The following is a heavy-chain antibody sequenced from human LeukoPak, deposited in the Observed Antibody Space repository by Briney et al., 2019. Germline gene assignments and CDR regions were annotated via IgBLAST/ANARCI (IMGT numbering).Heavy chain of an antibody. CDR3: ARVMRSDTFRFDY. D-gene: IGHD3-16*01. J-gene: IGHJ4*02. V-gene: IGHV1-8*01. Sequence: ASVKVSCKASAYTFTSYDIDWVGQATGQGLEWMGWMNPNSGNTGYAQKFQGRVTMTRNTSISTAYMELSCLRSEDTAVYYCARVMRSDTFRFDYWGQGTLVTVSS. CDR2: MNPNSGNT. CDR1: AYTFTSYD.